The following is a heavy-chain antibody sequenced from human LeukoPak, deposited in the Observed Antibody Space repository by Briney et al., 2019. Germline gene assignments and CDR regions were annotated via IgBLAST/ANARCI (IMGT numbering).Heavy chain of an antibody. D-gene: IGHD2-8*01. J-gene: IGHJ6*02. CDR1: GFTFSSYG. CDR2: ISGDADST. Sequence: PGGSLRLSCAASGFTFSSYGMTWVRQAPGKGLEWVSAISGDADSTYYADSVKGRFTISRDNSKSTLYLQMNSLRAEDTAVYYCARGNGNSYYHALHVWGQGTTVTVSS. V-gene: IGHV3-23*01. CDR3: ARGNGNSYYHALHV.